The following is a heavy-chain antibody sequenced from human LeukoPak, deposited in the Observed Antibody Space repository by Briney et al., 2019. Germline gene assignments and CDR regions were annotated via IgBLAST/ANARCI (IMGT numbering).Heavy chain of an antibody. Sequence: GGSLRLSCVASGFTFGKYWMSWVRQAPGKGLEWVANIKLDGSEKNYVGSVKGRFTISRDNTKNSLYLQMNSLRAEDTAVFYCARDQYDTWSRRGNFDSWGQGTLVIVSS. CDR1: GFTFGKYW. CDR3: ARDQYDTWSRRGNFDS. D-gene: IGHD3-3*01. V-gene: IGHV3-7*03. CDR2: IKLDGSEK. J-gene: IGHJ4*02.